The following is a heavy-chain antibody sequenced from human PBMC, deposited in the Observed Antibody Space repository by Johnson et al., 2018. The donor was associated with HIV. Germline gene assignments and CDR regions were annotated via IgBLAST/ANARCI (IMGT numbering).Heavy chain of an antibody. J-gene: IGHJ3*02. V-gene: IGHV3-30*18. D-gene: IGHD5-12*01. CDR3: AKEGRYVEGAFDI. CDR1: GFTFRDYG. Sequence: QVQLVESGGGLVQPGRSLRLSCAASGFTFRDYGMHWVRQAPGKGLEWVAVISYDGSNKYYADSVKGRFTISRDNSKNTLYLQMNSLRAEDTAVYYCAKEGRYVEGAFDIWGQGTMVTVSS. CDR2: ISYDGSNK.